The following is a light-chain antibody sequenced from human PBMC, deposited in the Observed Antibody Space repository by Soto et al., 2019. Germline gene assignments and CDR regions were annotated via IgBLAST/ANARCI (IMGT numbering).Light chain of an antibody. CDR2: GAS. CDR3: QQYGSSPPTYT. Sequence: EIVLTQSPGTLSLSPGERATLSCRASQSVNSGYLAWYQQKPGQAPRLLIYGASTRATGIPDRFSGSGSGTDFTLTIRRLEPEDFAVYYCQQYGSSPPTYTFGQGTKLEIK. V-gene: IGKV3-20*01. CDR1: QSVNSGY. J-gene: IGKJ2*01.